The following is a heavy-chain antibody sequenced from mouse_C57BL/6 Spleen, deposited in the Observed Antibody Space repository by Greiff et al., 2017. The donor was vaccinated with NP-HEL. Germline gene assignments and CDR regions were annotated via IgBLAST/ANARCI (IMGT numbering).Heavy chain of an antibody. J-gene: IGHJ2*01. Sequence: VQLQQSGAELAKPGASVKLSCKASGYTFTSYWMHWVKQRPGQGLEWIGDINPSSGYTKYNQKFKDKATLTAAKSSSTAYMQLSSLTYEDSAVYCCARCTVVAPFDYWGQGTTLTVSS. CDR3: ARCTVVAPFDY. V-gene: IGHV1-7*01. CDR2: INPSSGYT. D-gene: IGHD1-1*01. CDR1: GYTFTSYW.